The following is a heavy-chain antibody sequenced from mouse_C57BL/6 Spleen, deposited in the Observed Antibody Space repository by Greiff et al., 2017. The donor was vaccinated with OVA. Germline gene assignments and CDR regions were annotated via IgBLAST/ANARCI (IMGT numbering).Heavy chain of an antibody. J-gene: IGHJ2*01. D-gene: IGHD1-1*01. CDR1: GYTFTSYW. CDR2: INPSNGGT. V-gene: IGHV1-53*01. CDR3: ARWGYGSSSPFDY. Sequence: VQLQQPGTELVKPGASVKLSCKASGYTFTSYWMHWVKQRPGQGLEWIGNINPSNGGTNYNEKFKSKATLTVDKSSSTAYRQLSSLTSEDSVVYYCARWGYGSSSPFDYWGQGTTLTVSS.